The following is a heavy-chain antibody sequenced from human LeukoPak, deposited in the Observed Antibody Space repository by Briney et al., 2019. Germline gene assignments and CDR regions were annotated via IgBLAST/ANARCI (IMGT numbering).Heavy chain of an antibody. CDR3: AREKLGPGTFDI. Sequence: GASVKVSCKASGYTFTGYYMHWVRQAPGQGLEWMGWVNPNNGGTTYSQKFQGRVTMTRDTSISTAYMELSRLRSDDTAVFYCAREKLGPGTFDIWGQGTMVTVSS. D-gene: IGHD7-27*01. CDR2: VNPNNGGT. J-gene: IGHJ3*02. CDR1: GYTFTGYY. V-gene: IGHV1-2*02.